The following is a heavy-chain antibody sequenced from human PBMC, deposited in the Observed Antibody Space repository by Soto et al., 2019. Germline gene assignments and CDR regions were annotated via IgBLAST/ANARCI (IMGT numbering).Heavy chain of an antibody. D-gene: IGHD3-10*01. CDR2: VSSYNGNT. V-gene: IGHV1-18*01. J-gene: IGHJ4*02. CDR3: AREVEGSYSPADF. Sequence: GSVKVSCKTSGYTFTDHGIDWVRQAPGQGLEWVGWVSSYNGNTNYAYNLKDRVIMTTDASTSTAYMELRGLRSDDTAVYYCAREVEGSYSPADFWGQGTPVTVS. CDR1: GYTFTDHG.